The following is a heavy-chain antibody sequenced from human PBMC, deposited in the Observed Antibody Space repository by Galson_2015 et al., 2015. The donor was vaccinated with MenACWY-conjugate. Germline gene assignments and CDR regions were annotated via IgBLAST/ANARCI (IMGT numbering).Heavy chain of an antibody. CDR3: AVVDSSVQGFYFDY. V-gene: IGHV4-39*01. CDR1: GGSISSSSYY. Sequence: ETLSLTCTVSGGSISSSSYYWGWIRQPPGKGLEWIGSIYYSGSTYYNPSLKSRVTISVDTSKNQFSLKLSSVTAADTAVYYCAVVDSSVQGFYFDYWGQGTLVTVSS. CDR2: IYYSGST. J-gene: IGHJ4*02. D-gene: IGHD3-22*01.